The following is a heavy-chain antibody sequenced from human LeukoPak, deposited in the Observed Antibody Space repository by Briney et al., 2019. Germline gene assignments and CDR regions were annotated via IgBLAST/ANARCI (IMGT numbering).Heavy chain of an antibody. CDR2: MNPNSGNT. CDR3: ARYSSSWYTWFDP. D-gene: IGHD6-13*01. CDR1: GYPVTSYD. J-gene: IGHJ5*02. Sequence: ASVKVSCKASGYPVTSYDINWVRQATGQGLEWMGWMNPNSGNTGYAQKFQGRVTMTRNTSISTAYMELSSLRSEDTAVYYCARYSSSWYTWFDPWGQGTLVTVSS. V-gene: IGHV1-8*01.